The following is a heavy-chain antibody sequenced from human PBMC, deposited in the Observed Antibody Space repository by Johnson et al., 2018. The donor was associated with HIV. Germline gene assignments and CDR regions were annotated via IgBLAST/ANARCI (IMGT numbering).Heavy chain of an antibody. CDR2: IKQDGTEK. J-gene: IGHJ3*02. CDR3: AREGYSYGYDAFDI. D-gene: IGHD5-18*01. CDR1: GFTFSNYW. Sequence: EQLVESGGGLVQTGGSLRLSCAVSGFTFSNYWMNWVRQGPGKGLEWVANIKQDGTEKHYVDSVKGRFTISRDNAKKSLYLQMNSLRAEDTAVYYCAREGYSYGYDAFDIWGQGTMVTVSS. V-gene: IGHV3-7*01.